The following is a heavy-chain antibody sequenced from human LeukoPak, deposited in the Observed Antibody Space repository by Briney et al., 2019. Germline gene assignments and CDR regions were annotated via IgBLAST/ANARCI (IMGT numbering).Heavy chain of an antibody. J-gene: IGHJ4*02. V-gene: IGHV3-48*03. D-gene: IGHD5-18*01. CDR2: ISSSGRTM. Sequence: PGGSLRLSCAASGFTFSSYEMNWVRQAPGKGLEWVSYISSSGRTMYYADSVKGRFTISRDNAKNSLYLQMNSLRAEDTAVYYCARDSVDTAMVNDYWGQGTLVTVSS. CDR3: ARDSVDTAMVNDY. CDR1: GFTFSSYE.